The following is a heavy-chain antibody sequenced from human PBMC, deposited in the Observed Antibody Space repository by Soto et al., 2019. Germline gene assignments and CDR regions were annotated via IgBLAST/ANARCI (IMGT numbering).Heavy chain of an antibody. Sequence: TLSLTCTVSGGSISSGGYYWSWIRQHPGKGLEWIGYIYYSGSTYYNPSLKSRVTISVDTSKNQFSLKLSSVTAADTAVYYCARDSSIMITSGGVTSADAFDIWGQGTMVTVSS. CDR3: ARDSSIMITSGGVTSADAFDI. V-gene: IGHV4-31*03. CDR1: GGSISSGGYY. J-gene: IGHJ3*02. CDR2: IYYSGST. D-gene: IGHD3-16*01.